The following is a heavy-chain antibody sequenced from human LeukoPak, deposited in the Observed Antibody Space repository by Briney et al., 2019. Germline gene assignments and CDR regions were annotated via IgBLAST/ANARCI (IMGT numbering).Heavy chain of an antibody. D-gene: IGHD2/OR15-2a*01. CDR3: ATGQNIGQADY. J-gene: IGHJ4*02. CDR2: IDPSDSYT. Sequence: GESLKISCKGSGYSLTSYWVSWVRQMPGKGLEWMGRIDPSDSYTNYSPSFQGHVTISADKSISTAYLQWSSLKASDTAMYYCATGQNIGQADYWGQGTLVTVSS. CDR1: GYSLTSYW. V-gene: IGHV5-10-1*01.